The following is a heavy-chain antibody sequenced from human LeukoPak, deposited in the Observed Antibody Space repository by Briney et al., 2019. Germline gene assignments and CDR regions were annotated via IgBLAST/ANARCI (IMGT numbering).Heavy chain of an antibody. D-gene: IGHD2-21*02. CDR3: ATRLNCGGDCPDVNAFDI. CDR2: IYPGDSDT. J-gene: IGHJ3*02. CDR1: GYSFTSYW. Sequence: GESLKISCKGSGYSFTSYWIGWVRQMPGKGLEWMGIIYPGDSDTRYSPSFQGQVTISADKSISTAYLQWSSLKASDTAMYYCATRLNCGGDCPDVNAFDIWGQGTMVTVSS. V-gene: IGHV5-51*01.